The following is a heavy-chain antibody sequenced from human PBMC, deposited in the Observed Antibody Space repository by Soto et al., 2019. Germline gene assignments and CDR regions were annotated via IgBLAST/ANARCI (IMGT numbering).Heavy chain of an antibody. J-gene: IGHJ2*01. CDR3: ARMAGPWYFDL. V-gene: IGHV4-34*01. CDR1: GGSFSGFY. Sequence: XETLSLTCSVDGGSFSGFYWTWIRQPPGKGLEWIGEINHSGSSNYNPPLKSRVTMSLDTSRNQFSLSLNSVTAADTAVYYCARMAGPWYFDLWGRGTLVTVSS. CDR2: INHSGSS.